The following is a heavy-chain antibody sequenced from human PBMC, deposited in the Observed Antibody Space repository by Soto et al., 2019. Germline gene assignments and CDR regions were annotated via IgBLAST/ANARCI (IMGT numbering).Heavy chain of an antibody. D-gene: IGHD4-17*01. CDR1: GGSISSYY. CDR2: IYYSGST. CDR3: ARAPGDYARKYYYYYMDV. Sequence: QVQLQESGPGLVKPSETLSLTCTVSGGSISSYYWSWIRQPPGKGLEWIGYIYYSGSTNYNPSLKSRVTISVDTSKNQFSLKLSSVTAADTAVYYCARAPGDYARKYYYYYMDVWGKGTTVTVSS. V-gene: IGHV4-59*01. J-gene: IGHJ6*03.